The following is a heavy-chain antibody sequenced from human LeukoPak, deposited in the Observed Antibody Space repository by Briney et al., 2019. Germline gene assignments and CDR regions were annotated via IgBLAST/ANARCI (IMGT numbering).Heavy chain of an antibody. CDR1: GYTFTGYY. CDR2: INPNSGGT. Sequence: ASVKVSCKASGYTFTGYYMHWVRQAPGQGLEWMGWINPNSGGTNYAQKFQGRVTMTRDTSISTAYMELSRLRSDDTAVYYCARVLGSNVNTIQGATPYYFDYWGQGTLVTVSS. V-gene: IGHV1-2*02. D-gene: IGHD1-26*01. J-gene: IGHJ4*02. CDR3: ARVLGSNVNTIQGATPYYFDY.